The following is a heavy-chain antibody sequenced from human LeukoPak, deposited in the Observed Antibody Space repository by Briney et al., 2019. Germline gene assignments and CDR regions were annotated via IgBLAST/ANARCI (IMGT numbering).Heavy chain of an antibody. V-gene: IGHV1-8*01. CDR2: MNPNSGNT. D-gene: IGHD3-22*01. J-gene: IGHJ4*02. CDR3: ARGLIRGSYYDSSGYLRGPQGY. CDR1: GYTFTSYD. Sequence: ASVKVSCKASGYTFTSYDINWVRQATGQGLEWMGWMNPNSGNTGYAQKFQGRVTMTRNTSISTAYMELSSLRSEDTAVYYCARGLIRGSYYDSSGYLRGPQGYWGQGTLVTVSP.